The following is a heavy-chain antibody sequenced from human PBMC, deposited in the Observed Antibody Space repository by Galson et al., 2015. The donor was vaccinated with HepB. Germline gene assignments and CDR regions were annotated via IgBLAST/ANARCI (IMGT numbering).Heavy chain of an antibody. D-gene: IGHD3-22*01. V-gene: IGHV3-48*01. J-gene: IGHJ6*03. CDR3: ARSSPHLHYYDSSGYSQYYYYYYMDV. CDR1: GFTFSSYS. CDR2: ISSSSSTI. Sequence: SLRLSCAASGFTFSSYSMNWVRQAPGKGLEWVSYISSSSSTIYYADSVKGRFTISRDNAKNSLYLQMNSLRAEDTAVYYCARSSPHLHYYDSSGYSQYYYYYYMDVWGKGTTVTVSS.